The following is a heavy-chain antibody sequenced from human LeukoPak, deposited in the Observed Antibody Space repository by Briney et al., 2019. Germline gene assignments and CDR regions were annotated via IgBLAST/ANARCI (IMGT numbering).Heavy chain of an antibody. CDR2: IDSGGST. Sequence: GGSLRLSCAASGFTVSGNYMSWVRQAPGKGLEWVSIIDSGGSTFDADSVKGRFTLSRDNSKNTLYLQMNSLRAEDTAVYYCAKAYCSSTICYWNYWGQGTLVTVSS. D-gene: IGHD2-2*01. J-gene: IGHJ4*02. CDR3: AKAYCSSTICYWNY. CDR1: GFTVSGNY. V-gene: IGHV3-66*01.